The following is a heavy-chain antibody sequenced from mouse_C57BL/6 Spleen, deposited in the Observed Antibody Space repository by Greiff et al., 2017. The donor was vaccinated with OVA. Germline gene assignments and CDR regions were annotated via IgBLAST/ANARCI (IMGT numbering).Heavy chain of an antibody. D-gene: IGHD2-4*01. J-gene: IGHJ1*03. CDR1: GFTFSSYT. CDR3: ARYDYDDWYFDV. Sequence: EVNLVESGGGLVKPGGSLKLSCAASGFTFSSYTMSWVRQTPEKRLEWVATISGGGGNTYYPDSVKGRFTISRDNAKNTLYLPMSSLRSEDTALYYCARYDYDDWYFDVWGTGTTVTVSS. V-gene: IGHV5-9*01. CDR2: ISGGGGNT.